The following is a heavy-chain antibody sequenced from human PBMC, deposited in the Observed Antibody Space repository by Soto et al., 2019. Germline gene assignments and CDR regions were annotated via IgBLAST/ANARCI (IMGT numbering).Heavy chain of an antibody. V-gene: IGHV4-39*01. D-gene: IGHD2-15*01. Sequence: TSETLSLTCTVSGGSISSSSYYWGWIRQPPGKGLEWIGSIYYSGSTYYNPSLKSRVTISVDTSKNQFSLKLSSVTAADTAVYYCARHEVDLVVVVAALNAFDIWGQGTMVTVSS. CDR1: GGSISSSSYY. J-gene: IGHJ3*02. CDR2: IYYSGST. CDR3: ARHEVDLVVVVAALNAFDI.